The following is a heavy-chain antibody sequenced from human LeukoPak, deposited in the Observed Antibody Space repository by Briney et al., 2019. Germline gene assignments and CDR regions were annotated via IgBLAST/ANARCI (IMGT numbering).Heavy chain of an antibody. V-gene: IGHV3-21*01. CDR3: AKLAKYFYGSETYYFFEH. J-gene: IGHJ4*02. CDR1: GFTFSSYS. Sequence: PGGSLRLSCAASGFTFSSYSMNWVRQAPGKGLEWVSSISTSSSYINYADSVKGRFTISRDNAKKSLYLQMNSLRAEDTAVYYCAKLAKYFYGSETYYFFEHWGQGTPVTASS. D-gene: IGHD3-10*01. CDR2: ISTSSSYI.